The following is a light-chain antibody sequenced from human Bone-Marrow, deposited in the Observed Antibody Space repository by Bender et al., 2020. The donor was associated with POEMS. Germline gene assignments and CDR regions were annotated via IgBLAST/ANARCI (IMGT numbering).Light chain of an antibody. V-gene: IGLV1-44*01. CDR2: SSH. Sequence: QSVLTQPPSASGTPGQRVTISCSGGSSNIGAHAVNWYQHLPGTAPKLLIYSSHRRPSEVPDRFSGSKSGTAASLAISGLQSEDEADYYCAAWDDTLNGRVFGGGTKVTVL. CDR3: AAWDDTLNGRV. J-gene: IGLJ3*02. CDR1: SSNIGAHA.